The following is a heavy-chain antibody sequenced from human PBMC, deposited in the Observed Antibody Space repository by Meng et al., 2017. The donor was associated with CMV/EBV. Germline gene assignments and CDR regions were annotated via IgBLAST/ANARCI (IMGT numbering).Heavy chain of an antibody. D-gene: IGHD3-10*01. CDR1: GGSISSSSYY. J-gene: IGHJ5*02. CDR3: ARRITSDRFDP. Sequence: SETLSLTCTVSGGSISSSSYYWGWLRQPPGKGLEWIGSIYYSGSTYYNPSLKSRVTISVDTSKNQFSLKLSSVTAADTAVYYCARRITSDRFDPWGQGTLVTVSS. V-gene: IGHV4-39*07. CDR2: IYYSGST.